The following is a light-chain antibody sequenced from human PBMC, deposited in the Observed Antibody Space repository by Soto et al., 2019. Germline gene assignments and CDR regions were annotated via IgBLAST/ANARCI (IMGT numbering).Light chain of an antibody. CDR3: LQHNTCPLT. CDR2: AAA. CDR1: QGIGND. Sequence: DIQMTQSPSSLSASVGDRVTITCRASQGIGNDLGWYQQKPGKAPKRLIYAAASMQSGVPSRFSGSESGTEFTLTISSLQPEDVAAYYCLQHNTCPLTLGQGTKVEIK. J-gene: IGKJ1*01. V-gene: IGKV1-17*01.